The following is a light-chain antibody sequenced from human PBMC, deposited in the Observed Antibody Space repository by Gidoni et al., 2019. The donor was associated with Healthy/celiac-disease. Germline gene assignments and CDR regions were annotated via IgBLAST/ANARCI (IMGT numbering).Light chain of an antibody. CDR3: QQYGRSLYT. CDR1: QSGSSSY. J-gene: IGKJ2*01. CDR2: GAS. Sequence: EIVLTQSPGTLSLSPGERATLSCRASQSGSSSYLAWYQQKPGQAPRLLIYGASSGATGIPDRFSGSGSGTDFTLTISRLEPEDFAVYYCQQYGRSLYTFGQGTKLEIK. V-gene: IGKV3-20*01.